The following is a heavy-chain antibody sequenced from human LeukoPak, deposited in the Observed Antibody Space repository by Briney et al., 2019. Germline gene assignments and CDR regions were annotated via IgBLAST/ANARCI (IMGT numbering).Heavy chain of an antibody. CDR1: GGTFNSYA. Sequence: ASVKVSCKAFGGTFNSYAISWVRQAPGQGLEWMGGIIPIFGTTKYAQKFQGRATITADESTSTAYMELSSLRSEDTAAYYCATADAVGYYYYYIDVWGKGTTVTVSS. CDR2: IIPIFGTT. CDR3: ATADAVGYYYYYIDV. V-gene: IGHV1-69*01. D-gene: IGHD6-19*01. J-gene: IGHJ6*03.